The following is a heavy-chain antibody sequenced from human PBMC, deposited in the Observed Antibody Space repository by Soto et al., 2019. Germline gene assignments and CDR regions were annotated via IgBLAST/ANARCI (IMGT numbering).Heavy chain of an antibody. CDR1: GGSISSSSYY. CDR3: AGLVGQGFDY. Sequence: KTSETLSLTCTVSGGSISSSSYYWGWIRQPPGKGLEWIGSIYYSGSTYYNPSLKSRVTISVDTSKNQFSLKLSSVTAADTAVYYCAGLVGQGFDYWGQGTLVTVSS. V-gene: IGHV4-39*01. J-gene: IGHJ4*02. CDR2: IYYSGST. D-gene: IGHD1-26*01.